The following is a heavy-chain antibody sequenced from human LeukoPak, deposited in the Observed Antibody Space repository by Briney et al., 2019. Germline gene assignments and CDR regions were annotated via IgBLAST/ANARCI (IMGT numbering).Heavy chain of an antibody. CDR3: ARTTVTTPLSDY. J-gene: IGHJ4*02. Sequence: GGSLRLSCAASGFTFSSYGMHWVRQAPGKGLEWVAVIWYDGSNKYYADSVKGRSTISRDNAKNSLYLQMNSLRAEDTAVYYCARTTVTTPLSDYWGQGTLVTVSS. CDR1: GFTFSSYG. V-gene: IGHV3-33*01. D-gene: IGHD4-17*01. CDR2: IWYDGSNK.